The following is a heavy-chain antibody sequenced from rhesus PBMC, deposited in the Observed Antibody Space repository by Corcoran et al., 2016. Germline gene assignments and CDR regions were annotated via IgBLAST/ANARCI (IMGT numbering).Heavy chain of an antibody. J-gene: IGHJ4*01. CDR3: TKAGVDTTTDHDY. CDR1: GYSFTSSW. D-gene: IGHD5-12*01. Sequence: EVQRVQSGAEVKRPGESLRISCKTSGYSFTSSWISWVRQMPGKGLEWMGSIYPGDSDTRYNPSFQGHVTISADKSISTPYLQWSSLKASDTATYYCTKAGVDTTTDHDYWGQGVLVTVSS. CDR2: IYPGDSDT. V-gene: IGHV5S1*01.